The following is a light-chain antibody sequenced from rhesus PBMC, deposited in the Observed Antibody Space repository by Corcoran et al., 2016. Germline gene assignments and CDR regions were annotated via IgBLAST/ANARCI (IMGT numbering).Light chain of an antibody. J-gene: IGKJ2*01. CDR2: GAS. Sequence: QVILTQSPATLSLSPGERATLSCRASQSVSSYLAWYQQTPGPAPRLLRYGASSRATGLPDRFRGSGSGTDFTLTISSLEPEDVRVYHCYQHSSGYSFGQGTKVEIK. CDR3: YQHSSGYS. V-gene: IGKV3-10*01. CDR1: QSVSSY.